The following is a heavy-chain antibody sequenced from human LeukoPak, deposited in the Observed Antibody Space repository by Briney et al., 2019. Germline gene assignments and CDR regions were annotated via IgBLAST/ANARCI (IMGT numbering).Heavy chain of an antibody. CDR1: GFTFSSYA. CDR3: AKSFSDFDWLWSHDDI. Sequence: GGSLRLSCAASGFTFSSYAMHWVRQAPGKGLEWVAVISYDGSNKYYADSVKGRFTISRDNSKNTLYLQMNSLRAEDTAVYYCAKSFSDFDWLWSHDDIWGQGTMVTVSS. CDR2: ISYDGSNK. D-gene: IGHD3-9*01. V-gene: IGHV3-30-3*02. J-gene: IGHJ3*02.